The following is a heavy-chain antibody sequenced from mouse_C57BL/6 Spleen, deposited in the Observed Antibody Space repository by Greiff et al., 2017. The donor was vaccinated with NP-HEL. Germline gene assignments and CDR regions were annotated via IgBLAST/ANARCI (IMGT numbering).Heavy chain of an antibody. CDR1: GYTFTDYY. D-gene: IGHD1-1*01. Sequence: LVEPGASVKISCKASGYTFTDYYMNWVKQSHGKSLEWIGDINPNNGGTSYNQKFKGKATLTVDKSSSTAYMELRSLTSEDSAVYYCARSTTVVAYYFDYWGQGTTLTVSS. J-gene: IGHJ2*01. CDR3: ARSTTVVAYYFDY. CDR2: INPNNGGT. V-gene: IGHV1-26*01.